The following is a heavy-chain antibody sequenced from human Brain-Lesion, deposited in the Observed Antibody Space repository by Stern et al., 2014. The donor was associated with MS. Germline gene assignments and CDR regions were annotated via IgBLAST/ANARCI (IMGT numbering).Heavy chain of an antibody. D-gene: IGHD4-17*01. CDR1: GFTFSSYV. J-gene: IGHJ4*02. V-gene: IGHV3-33*01. Sequence: VQLVESGGGVVQPGGSLRLSCAAAGFTFSSYVMHWVRQAPGKGLEWVELIWNDGTNKFYADSVKGRFTISRGNSQNTLHLQMNSLRVEDTAVYYCARDVGYGDYGTLVLGYWGQGTLVTVSS. CDR3: ARDVGYGDYGTLVLGY. CDR2: IWNDGTNK.